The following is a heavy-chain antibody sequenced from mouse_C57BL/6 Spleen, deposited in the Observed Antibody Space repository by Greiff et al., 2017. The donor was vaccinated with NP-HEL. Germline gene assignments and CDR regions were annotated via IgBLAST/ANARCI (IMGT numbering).Heavy chain of an antibody. CDR3: ERHGSSYNWYFDV. CDR2: INPNNGGT. J-gene: IGHJ1*03. D-gene: IGHD1-1*01. CDR1: GYTFTDYY. Sequence: EVKLVESGPELVKPGASVKISCKASGYTFTDYYMDWVKQSHGKSLEWIGDINPNNGGTNYNQKFKGKATLTVDKSSSTAYMQLRSLTSEDDSVDYCERHGSSYNWYFDVWGKGTTVTVSS. V-gene: IGHV1-18*01.